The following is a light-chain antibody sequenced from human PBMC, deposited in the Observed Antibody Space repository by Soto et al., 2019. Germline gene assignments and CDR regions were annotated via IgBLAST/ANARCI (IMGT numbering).Light chain of an antibody. CDR2: DAS. Sequence: EIVLTQSPATLSLSPGERATLSCRASQSVRRYLAWYQQNPGQAPRLLIYDASTRATGIPARFSGSGSETDFTLTITSLEPEDFAVYYCQQRNNWPPITFGQGTRLEIK. CDR3: QQRNNWPPIT. V-gene: IGKV3-11*01. J-gene: IGKJ5*01. CDR1: QSVRRY.